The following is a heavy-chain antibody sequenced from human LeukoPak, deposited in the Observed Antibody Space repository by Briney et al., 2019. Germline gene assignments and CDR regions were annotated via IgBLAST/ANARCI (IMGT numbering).Heavy chain of an antibody. CDR1: GFTVSSKY. D-gene: IGHD6-6*01. J-gene: IGHJ4*02. V-gene: IGHV3-66*01. CDR3: ATDSSSRPEDY. Sequence: GGALRLSCAASGFTVSSKYMIWVRQAPGKGLEWVSLVNTGGSTYYADSVKGRFTISRDNSKNTLYLQMNSLRAEDTAVYYCATDSSSRPEDYWGQGTRVTVSS. CDR2: VNTGGST.